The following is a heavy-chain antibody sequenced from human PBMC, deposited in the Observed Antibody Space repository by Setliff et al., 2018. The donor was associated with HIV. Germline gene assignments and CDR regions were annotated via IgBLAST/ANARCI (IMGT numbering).Heavy chain of an antibody. Sequence: GASVKVSCKASGYTFTSYGISWVRQAPGQGPEWMGWISTYNGNTNYAQKFQGRVTMTTDTSTSTVYMELRSLRSDDTAVYYCAKDPSVTVTTIWGQGTMVTVS. CDR1: GYTFTSYG. CDR2: ISTYNGNT. D-gene: IGHD4-17*01. J-gene: IGHJ3*02. CDR3: AKDPSVTVTTI. V-gene: IGHV1-18*01.